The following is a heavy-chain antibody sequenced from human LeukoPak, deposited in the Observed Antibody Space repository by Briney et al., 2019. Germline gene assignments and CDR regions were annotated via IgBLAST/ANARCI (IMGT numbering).Heavy chain of an antibody. Sequence: PGGSLRLSCEVSGFTLSTYWMSWVRQAPGKGLERVACINEDGSEKYYVNSVKGRFTISRDNVKNSIYLQMNSLRGEDTAVYYCVRNGRWALVGVIWG. CDR1: GFTLSTYW. CDR3: VRNGRWALVGVI. J-gene: IGHJ3*02. D-gene: IGHD4-23*01. V-gene: IGHV3-7*01. CDR2: INEDGSEK.